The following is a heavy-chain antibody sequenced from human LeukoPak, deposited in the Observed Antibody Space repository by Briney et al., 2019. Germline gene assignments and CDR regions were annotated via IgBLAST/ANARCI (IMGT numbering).Heavy chain of an antibody. Sequence: GASVKVSCKASGYTFTGYYMHWVRQAPGQGLEWMGWMNSNSGNTGYAQKFQGRLTITRITSISTAYMELSSLRSEDTAVYYCARGASRSFDYWGQGTLVTVSS. J-gene: IGHJ4*02. V-gene: IGHV1-8*03. D-gene: IGHD2-15*01. CDR1: GYTFTGYY. CDR3: ARGASRSFDY. CDR2: MNSNSGNT.